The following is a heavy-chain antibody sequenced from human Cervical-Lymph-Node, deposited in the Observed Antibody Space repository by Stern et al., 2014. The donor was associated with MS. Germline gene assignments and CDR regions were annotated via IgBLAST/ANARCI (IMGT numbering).Heavy chain of an antibody. CDR2: IYYSGET. V-gene: IGHV4-39*02. J-gene: IGHJ4*02. Sequence: QVQLQESGPGLVKPSETLSLTCSVSGGSISRSSYDWGWIRQPPGKGLECIGRIYYSGETYYNPSLRSRVTISIDTSKNNFSLRMTSVTAADTAVYYCARSGMGGSDIWGRGTLVLVSS. CDR3: ARSGMGGSDI. CDR1: GGSISRSSYD. D-gene: IGHD1-26*01.